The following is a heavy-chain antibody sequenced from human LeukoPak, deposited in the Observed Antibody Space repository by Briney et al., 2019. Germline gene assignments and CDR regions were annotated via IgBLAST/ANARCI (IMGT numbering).Heavy chain of an antibody. J-gene: IGHJ4*02. Sequence: ASVTVSCKASGYTFTNFALHWVRQAPGQSLEWMGWISPGSGSTKYSQKLQDRVTITRDTSASTAYMEVSSLRSEDTAVYYCAKTTNGYELDYWGQGTLVTVSS. CDR2: ISPGSGST. V-gene: IGHV1-3*01. CDR3: AKTTNGYELDY. D-gene: IGHD5-12*01. CDR1: GYTFTNFA.